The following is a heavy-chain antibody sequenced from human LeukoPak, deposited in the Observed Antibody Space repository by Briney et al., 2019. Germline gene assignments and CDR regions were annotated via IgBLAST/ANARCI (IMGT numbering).Heavy chain of an antibody. D-gene: IGHD2-21*01. J-gene: IGHJ3*02. Sequence: SETLSLTCTVSGGSISSYYWNWIRQPPGKGLEWIGYIYYSGSTNYNPSLKSRVTISVDTSKNQFSLKLSSVTAADTAVYYCASVEYCGGDCYSDAFDIWGQGTMVTVSS. CDR2: IYYSGST. CDR1: GGSISSYY. CDR3: ASVEYCGGDCYSDAFDI. V-gene: IGHV4-59*01.